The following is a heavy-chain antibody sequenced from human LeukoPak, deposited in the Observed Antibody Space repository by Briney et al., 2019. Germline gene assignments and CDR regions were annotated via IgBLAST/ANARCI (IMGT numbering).Heavy chain of an antibody. J-gene: IGHJ4*02. V-gene: IGHV3-30-3*01. Sequence: GRSLRLSCAASGFTFSSYAMHWVRQAPGKGLEWVAVISYDGSNKYYADSVKGRFTISRDNSKNTLYLQMNSLRAEDTAVYYCARDRSGFQDYWAQGTLDSVFS. D-gene: IGHD3-10*01. CDR1: GFTFSSYA. CDR2: ISYDGSNK. CDR3: ARDRSGFQDY.